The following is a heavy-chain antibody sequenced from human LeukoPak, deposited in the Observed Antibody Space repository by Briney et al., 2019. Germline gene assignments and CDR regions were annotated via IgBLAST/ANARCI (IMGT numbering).Heavy chain of an antibody. D-gene: IGHD6-19*01. CDR2: ISYDGSNK. Sequence: PGGSLRLSCAASGLTFRTFAMHWVRQAPGKGLEWVAVISYDGSNKYYADSVKGRFTISRDNSKNTLYLQMNSLRAEDTALYYCAKDMRYSSGWQYYYYYGMDVWGQGTTVTVSS. J-gene: IGHJ6*02. CDR1: GLTFRTFA. V-gene: IGHV3-30-3*01. CDR3: AKDMRYSSGWQYYYYYGMDV.